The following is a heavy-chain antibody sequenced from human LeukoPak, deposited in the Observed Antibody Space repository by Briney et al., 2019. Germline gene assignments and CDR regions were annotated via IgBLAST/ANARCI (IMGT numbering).Heavy chain of an antibody. D-gene: IGHD1-1*01. Sequence: ASVTVSCKASGYTFTDYYMHWVRQAPGQGLEWMGWINPASGGTKYAQIFQGRVTMTRDTSSSTAYMELSRLTSDDTAVYHCARDPPATTTLDYWGQGTLVTVSS. V-gene: IGHV1-2*02. CDR2: INPASGGT. J-gene: IGHJ4*02. CDR1: GYTFTDYY. CDR3: ARDPPATTTLDY.